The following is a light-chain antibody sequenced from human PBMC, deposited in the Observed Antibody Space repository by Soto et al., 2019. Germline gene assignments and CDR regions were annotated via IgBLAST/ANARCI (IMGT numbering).Light chain of an antibody. CDR1: QSLSSW. J-gene: IGKJ1*01. CDR2: KAF. Sequence: DIQITQSPSTLSASVGDRVTITCRASQSLSSWLAWYQQKPGKAPKLLIYKAFTLKSGVPSRFSGSGAGTEFTLTISSLQPDDFATYYCQHYNSYSEAFGQGTKVDIK. CDR3: QHYNSYSEA. V-gene: IGKV1-5*03.